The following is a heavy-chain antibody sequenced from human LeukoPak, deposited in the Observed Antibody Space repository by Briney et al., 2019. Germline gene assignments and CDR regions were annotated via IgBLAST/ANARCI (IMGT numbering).Heavy chain of an antibody. J-gene: IGHJ3*02. CDR2: IKEDGSEK. CDR3: GRDCSGGSCYSSLAFDI. D-gene: IGHD2-15*01. V-gene: IGHV3-7*01. CDR1: GYIFERYW. Sequence: GGSLRLSCTASGYIFERYWISWVRQAPGKGLEWVANIKEDGSEKDYVESVKGRFTISRDNAKNSLYLQMNSLRAEDTAVYYCGRDCSGGSCYSSLAFDIWGQGTMVTVSS.